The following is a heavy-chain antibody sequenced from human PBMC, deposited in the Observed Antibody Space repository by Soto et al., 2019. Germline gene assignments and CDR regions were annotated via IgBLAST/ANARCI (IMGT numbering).Heavy chain of an antibody. CDR3: AHSLYYGIDKYARFHF. CDR1: GFSLSTSGVG. V-gene: IGHV2-5*02. D-gene: IGHD3-10*01. CDR2: IYWDDDE. J-gene: IGHJ4*02. Sequence: QITLKESGPPLVKPTQTLTLTCTFSGFSLSTSGVGVGWIRQPPGMALEWLALIYWDDDERYSPSLKSRLTITKDTAKNQVVLTMTNMDPVDTATYYCAHSLYYGIDKYARFHFWGQGTLVTVSS.